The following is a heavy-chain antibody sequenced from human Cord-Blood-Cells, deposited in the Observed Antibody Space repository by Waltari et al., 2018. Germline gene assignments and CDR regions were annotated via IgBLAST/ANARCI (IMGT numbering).Heavy chain of an antibody. V-gene: IGHV1-24*01. D-gene: IGHD3-10*01. CDR3: GTVPSSGVNAFDV. CDR1: GYTLTELS. CDR2: CDPEDGET. J-gene: IGHJ3*01. Sequence: QVQLVKSGAEVKKPGASVKVSCKVSGYTLTELSMHWVRQAPGKGVEWMGGCDPEDGETSNEQKFQGGGTMTEDTSTDTAYMELSSLRSEDTAVDYCGTVPSSGVNAFDVWGQGTMVTVSS.